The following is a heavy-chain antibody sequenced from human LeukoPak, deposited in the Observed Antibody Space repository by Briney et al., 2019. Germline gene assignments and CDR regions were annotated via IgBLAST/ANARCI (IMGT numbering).Heavy chain of an antibody. CDR3: ARSVRVSSSSGYTFDI. J-gene: IGHJ3*02. V-gene: IGHV4-59*01. D-gene: IGHD6-6*01. CDR1: GGSISSYY. CDR2: IYYSGST. Sequence: SETLSLTCTVSGGSISSYYWSWIRQPPGKGLEWIGYIYYSGSTNYNPSLKSRVTISVDTSKNQFSLKLSSVTAADTAVYYCARSVRVSSSSGYTFDIWGQGTMVTVSS.